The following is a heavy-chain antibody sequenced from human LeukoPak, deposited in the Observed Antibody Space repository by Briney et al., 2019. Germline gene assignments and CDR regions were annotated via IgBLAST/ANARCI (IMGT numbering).Heavy chain of an antibody. Sequence: PGGSLTLSCAACGCTFSAYEWIWLRQAPGEGREWPSDIHSRGSTLYYEDPAIGRFTIYRDNRNNYLSLQMNSLRTDDTAYYYCSKQDYSSSWYALDYWGEGALVTVSS. CDR2: IHSRGSTL. J-gene: IGHJ4*02. CDR1: GCTFSAYE. CDR3: SKQDYSSSWYALDY. D-gene: IGHD6-13*01. V-gene: IGHV3-48*03.